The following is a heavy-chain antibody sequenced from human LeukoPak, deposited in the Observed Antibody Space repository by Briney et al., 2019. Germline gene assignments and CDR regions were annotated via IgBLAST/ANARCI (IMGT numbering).Heavy chain of an antibody. CDR2: MSSTGNTI. CDR1: GFTLRDYY. CDR3: ARSSSYFTYFDL. V-gene: IGHV3-11*04. Sequence: GGSLRLSCAASGFTLRDYYVSWIRQAPGKGLEWISYMSSTGNTIYYAESVKGRFTVSRDNANNSMSLQMTSLRAEDTAVYYCARSSSYFTYFDLWGRDTLVTVSS. J-gene: IGHJ2*01. D-gene: IGHD2/OR15-2a*01.